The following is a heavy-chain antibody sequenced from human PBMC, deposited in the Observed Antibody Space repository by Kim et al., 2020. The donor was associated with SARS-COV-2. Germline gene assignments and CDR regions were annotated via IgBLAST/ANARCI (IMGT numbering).Heavy chain of an antibody. V-gene: IGHV3-21*01. CDR3: ARDLLLWFGEFPSYYYGMDV. Sequence: GGSLRLSCAASGFTFSSYSMNWVRQAPGKGLEWVSSISSSSSYIYYADSVKGRFTISRDNAKNSLYLQMNSLRAEDTAVYYCARDLLLWFGEFPSYYYGMDVWGQGTTVTVSS. D-gene: IGHD3-10*01. CDR2: ISSSSSYI. CDR1: GFTFSSYS. J-gene: IGHJ6*02.